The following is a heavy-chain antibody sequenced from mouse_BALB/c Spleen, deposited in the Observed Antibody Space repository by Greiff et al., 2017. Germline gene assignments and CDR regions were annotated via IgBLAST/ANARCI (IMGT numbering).Heavy chain of an antibody. CDR3: AREIRTYYYGSSYALDY. CDR2: IWAGGST. CDR1: GFSLTSYG. Sequence: QVQLKESGPGMVAPSQSLSITCTVSGFSLTSYGVHWVRQPPGKGLEWLGVIWAGGSTNYNSALMSRLSISKDNSKSQVFLKMNSLQTDDTAMYYCAREIRTYYYGSSYALDYWGQGTSGTVSA. D-gene: IGHD1-1*01. V-gene: IGHV2-9*02. J-gene: IGHJ4*01.